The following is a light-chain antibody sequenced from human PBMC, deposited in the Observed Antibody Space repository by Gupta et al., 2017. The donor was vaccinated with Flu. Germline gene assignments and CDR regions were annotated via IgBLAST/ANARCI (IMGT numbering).Light chain of an antibody. V-gene: IGLV3-1*01. CDR2: QDS. CDR1: KLGDNY. J-gene: IGLJ2*01. CDR3: QAWDSSIVV. Sequence: SYELTQPPSVSVSPGQTASIPCSGDKLGDNYACCYQQKPGQSPVLVIYQDSKRPSGIPERFSGSNSGNTATLTISGTQAMDEADYYCQAWDSSIVVFGGGTKLTVL.